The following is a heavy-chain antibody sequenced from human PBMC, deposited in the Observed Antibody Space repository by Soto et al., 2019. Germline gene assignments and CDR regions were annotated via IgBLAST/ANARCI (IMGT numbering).Heavy chain of an antibody. V-gene: IGHV3-48*01. CDR2: ISSSSSTI. D-gene: IGHD3-10*01. J-gene: IGHJ4*02. CDR1: GFTFSSYS. CDR3: ARASWEFIDY. Sequence: EVQLVESGGGLVQPGGSLRLSCAASGFTFSSYSMNWVRQAPGKGLEWVSYISSSSSTIYYAYSVKGRFTISIDNAKNSLYLQMNSLRAEDTAVYYCARASWEFIDYWGQGTLVTVSS.